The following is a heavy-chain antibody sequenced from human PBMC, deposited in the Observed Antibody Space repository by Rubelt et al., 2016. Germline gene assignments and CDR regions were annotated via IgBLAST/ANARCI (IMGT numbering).Heavy chain of an antibody. CDR3: ARNFAYCGGDCYLYGMDV. D-gene: IGHD2-21*01. CDR1: GYSFTSYW. Sequence: GESLKISCKGSGYSFTSYWIGWVRQMPGKGLEWMGIIHPGDSDTKYSPSFQGQVTISADKSISTAYLQWRSLKASDTAMYYCARNFAYCGGDCYLYGMDVWGQGTTVTVSS. J-gene: IGHJ6*02. CDR2: IHPGDSDT. V-gene: IGHV5-51*06.